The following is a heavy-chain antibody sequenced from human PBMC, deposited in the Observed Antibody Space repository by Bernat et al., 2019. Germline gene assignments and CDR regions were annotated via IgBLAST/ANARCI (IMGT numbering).Heavy chain of an antibody. J-gene: IGHJ6*02. CDR2: IIPIFGTA. D-gene: IGHD6-13*01. Sequence: QVQLVQSGAEVKKPGSSVKVSCKASGGTFSSYAISWVRQAPGQGLEWMGGIIPIFGTANYAQKFQGRVTITADESTSTAYMELSSLRSEDTAVYYCASAAEAAGTRSYYYYGMDVWGQGTTVTVSS. CDR1: GGTFSSYA. CDR3: ASAAEAAGTRSYYYYGMDV. V-gene: IGHV1-69*01.